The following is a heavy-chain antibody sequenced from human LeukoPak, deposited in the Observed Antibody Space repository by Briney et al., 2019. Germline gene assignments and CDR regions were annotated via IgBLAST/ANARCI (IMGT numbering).Heavy chain of an antibody. Sequence: GGSLRLSCAASGFTFDDYGMHWVRQAPGKGLEWVSAISGSGGSTYYADSVKGRFTISRDNSKNTLYLQMNSLRAVDTAVYYCASPGYDILTPLDYWGQGTLVTVSS. V-gene: IGHV3-23*01. D-gene: IGHD3-9*01. J-gene: IGHJ4*02. CDR3: ASPGYDILTPLDY. CDR2: ISGSGGST. CDR1: GFTFDDYG.